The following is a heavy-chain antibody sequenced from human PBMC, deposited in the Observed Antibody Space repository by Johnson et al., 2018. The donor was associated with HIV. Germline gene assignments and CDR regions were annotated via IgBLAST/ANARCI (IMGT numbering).Heavy chain of an antibody. CDR1: GFTFSSHW. V-gene: IGHV3-7*02. Sequence: VQLVESGGGLVLPGGSLRLSCVASGFTFSSHWMTWVRQAPGKGLEWVAYIKQDGSEKYYVDSVKGRFTISRDNSKNTMYLQMNSLRAEDTAVYYCAKTAAADAFEIWGQGTMVTVSS. J-gene: IGHJ3*02. CDR3: AKTAAADAFEI. D-gene: IGHD2-2*01. CDR2: IKQDGSEK.